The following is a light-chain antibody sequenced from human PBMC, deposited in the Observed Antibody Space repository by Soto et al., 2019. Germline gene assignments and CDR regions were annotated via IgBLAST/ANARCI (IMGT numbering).Light chain of an antibody. CDR3: QQYGNSRWT. CDR2: GAS. V-gene: IGKV3-20*01. CDR1: QSVSSRD. J-gene: IGKJ1*01. Sequence: EIVLTQAPGTLSLSPGERATLSCRASQSVSSRDLACYQQKPGQPPRPFISGASTRATGIPDRFSGSGSGTDFTLTISRLEPEDFAVYYCQQYGNSRWTFGXGTKVDI.